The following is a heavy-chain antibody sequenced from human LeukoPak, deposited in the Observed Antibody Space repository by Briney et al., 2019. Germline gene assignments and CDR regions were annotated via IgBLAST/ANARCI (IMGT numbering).Heavy chain of an antibody. CDR3: ARGRQSSSTSPYYYYMDV. CDR2: IDSVSSTI. Sequence: GGSLRLSCAASGFIFSSHSMNWVRQAPGKGLEWISYIDSVSSTIYYADSVKGRFTISRDNAKNLLWLQMNSLRAEDTAVYYCARGRQSSSTSPYYYYMDVWGKGTTVTVSS. D-gene: IGHD2-2*01. J-gene: IGHJ6*03. V-gene: IGHV3-48*01. CDR1: GFIFSSHS.